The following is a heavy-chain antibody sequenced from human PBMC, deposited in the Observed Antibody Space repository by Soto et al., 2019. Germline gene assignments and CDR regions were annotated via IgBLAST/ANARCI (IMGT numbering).Heavy chain of an antibody. CDR2: IYYSGST. CDR3: ARASSGWYLDY. D-gene: IGHD6-19*01. J-gene: IGHJ4*02. V-gene: IGHV4-28*03. Sequence: SETLSLTCAVSGYSISSSNWWGWIRQPPGKGLEWIGYIYYSGSTYYNPSLKSRVTMSVDTSKNQFSLKLSSVTAVDTAVYYCARASSGWYLDYWGQGTLVTVSS. CDR1: GYSISSSNW.